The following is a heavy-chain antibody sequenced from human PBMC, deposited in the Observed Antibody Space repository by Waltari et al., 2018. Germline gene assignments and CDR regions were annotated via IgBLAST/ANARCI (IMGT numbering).Heavy chain of an antibody. V-gene: IGHV4-31*03. J-gene: IGHJ3*02. D-gene: IGHD2-15*01. CDR3: ARERVAPRSNAFDI. Sequence: QVQLQESGPGLVKPSQTLSLTCTVSGGSISSGGYYWSWIRQHPGKGLAWIGYIYYSGSTYYNPSLKSRVTISVDTSKNQFSLKLSSVTAADTAVYYCARERVAPRSNAFDIWGQGTMVTVSS. CDR2: IYYSGST. CDR1: GGSISSGGYY.